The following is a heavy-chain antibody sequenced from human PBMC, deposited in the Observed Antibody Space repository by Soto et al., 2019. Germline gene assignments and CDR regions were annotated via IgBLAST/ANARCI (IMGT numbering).Heavy chain of an antibody. Sequence: EVQLVESGGNLVQPGGSLRLSCAASGFTFSSYWMHWVRQAPGKGLVWVSRINTDGSRTSYVDSVKGRFTISRDNAKNTLYLQVNSLSVEDTAVYYCARRGQEGPGLAHWGQGTLVTVSS. V-gene: IGHV3-74*01. CDR1: GFTFSSYW. J-gene: IGHJ5*02. CDR2: INTDGSRT. CDR3: ARRGQEGPGLAH.